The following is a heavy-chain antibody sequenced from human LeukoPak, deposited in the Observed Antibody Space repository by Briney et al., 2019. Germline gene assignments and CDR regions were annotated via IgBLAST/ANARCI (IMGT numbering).Heavy chain of an antibody. CDR1: GFTFSSYT. CDR3: ARGGFGELFSSDY. CDR2: ISSSSTTI. V-gene: IGHV3-48*01. J-gene: IGHJ4*02. Sequence: GGSLRLSCAASGFTFSSYTMNWVRQAPGKGLEWVSYISSSSTTIYCADSVKGRFTISRDNAKNSLYLQMNSLRAEDTAVYYCARGGFGELFSSDYWGQGTLVTVSS. D-gene: IGHD3-10*01.